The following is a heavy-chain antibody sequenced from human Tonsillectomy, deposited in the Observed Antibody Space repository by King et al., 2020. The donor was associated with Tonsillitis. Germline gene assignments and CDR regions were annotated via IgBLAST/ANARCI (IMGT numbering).Heavy chain of an antibody. J-gene: IGHJ2*01. CDR3: ARGITMLRGLIITTTRWYFAL. V-gene: IGHV4-39*07. CDR2: ISYSGSP. D-gene: IGHD3-10*01. CDR1: GGSISSSSYY. Sequence: LQLQESGPGLVKPSETLSLTCTVSGGSISSSSYYWGWIRQPPGKGLEWIGSISYSGSPYYNPSLKSRVSISVDTSKKQFSLKLSYVTAAETAVYYFARGITMLRGLIITTTRWYFALWGRGTLVTVSS.